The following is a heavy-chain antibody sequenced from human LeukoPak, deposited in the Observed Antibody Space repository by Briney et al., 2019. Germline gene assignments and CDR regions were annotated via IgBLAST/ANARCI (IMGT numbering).Heavy chain of an antibody. J-gene: IGHJ4*02. V-gene: IGHV3-33*01. D-gene: IGHD1-14*01. CDR1: GFTFSSYG. Sequence: GGSLRLSCAASGFTFSSYGMHWVRQAPGKGLEWVAVIWYDGSNKYYADSVKGRFTISRDNSKNTLYLQMNSLRAEDTAVYYCARDGPNWNHALDYWGQGTLVTVSS. CDR2: IWYDGSNK. CDR3: ARDGPNWNHALDY.